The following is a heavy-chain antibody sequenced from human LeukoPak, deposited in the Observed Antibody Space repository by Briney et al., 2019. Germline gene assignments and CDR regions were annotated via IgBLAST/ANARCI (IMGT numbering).Heavy chain of an antibody. CDR1: GFTFSSYA. CDR3: ARDQRGLYYFDY. D-gene: IGHD2-15*01. CDR2: ISYDGSNK. V-gene: IGHV3-30-3*01. J-gene: IGHJ4*02. Sequence: PGGSLRLSCAASGFTFSSYAMHWVRQAPGKGLEWVAVISYDGSNKYYADSVKGRFTISRDNSKNTLFLQMNSLRAEDTAVYYCARDQRGLYYFDYWGQGTLVTVSS.